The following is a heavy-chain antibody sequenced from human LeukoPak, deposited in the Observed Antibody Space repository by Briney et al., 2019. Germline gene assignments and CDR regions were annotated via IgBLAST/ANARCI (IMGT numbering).Heavy chain of an antibody. Sequence: PSETLSXTXAVYGGSVGGYYWSWIRQPPGKWLEWSGEINHSGSTNYNPSLKSRVTISVDTSKNQFSLKLSSVTAADTAVYYCARNSGWYGSPFDYWGQGTLATVSS. D-gene: IGHD6-19*01. J-gene: IGHJ4*02. CDR1: GGSVGGYY. CDR3: ARNSGWYGSPFDY. CDR2: INHSGST. V-gene: IGHV4-34*01.